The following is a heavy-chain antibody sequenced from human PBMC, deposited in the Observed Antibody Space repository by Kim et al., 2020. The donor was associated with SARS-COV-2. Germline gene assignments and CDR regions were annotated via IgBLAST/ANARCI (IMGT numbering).Heavy chain of an antibody. D-gene: IGHD3-10*01. Sequence: SETLSLTCTVSGGSISSGGYYWSWIRQHPGKGLEWIGYIYYSGSTYYNPSLKSRVTISVDTSKNQFSLKLSSVTTADTAVYYCALCSVRGVIGPFDYWGQGTLVTVSS. J-gene: IGHJ4*02. CDR3: ALCSVRGVIGPFDY. CDR1: GGSISSGGYY. V-gene: IGHV4-31*03. CDR2: IYYSGST.